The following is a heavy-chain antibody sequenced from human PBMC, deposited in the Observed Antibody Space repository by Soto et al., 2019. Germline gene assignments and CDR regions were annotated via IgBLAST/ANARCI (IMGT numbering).Heavy chain of an antibody. CDR3: AKGGPMDPEYYYYMDV. J-gene: IGHJ6*03. V-gene: IGHV3-9*01. CDR1: GFTFDDYA. CDR2: ISWNSGSI. Sequence: EVQLVESGGGLVQPGRSLRLSCAASGFTFDDYAMHWVRQAPGKGLEWVSGISWNSGSIGYADSVKGRFTFSRDNAKNSLYRQMNSLRAEDTALYYCAKGGPMDPEYYYYMDVWGKGTTVTVSS. D-gene: IGHD3-10*01.